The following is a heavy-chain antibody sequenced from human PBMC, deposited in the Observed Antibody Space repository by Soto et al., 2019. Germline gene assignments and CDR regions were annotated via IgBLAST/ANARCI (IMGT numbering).Heavy chain of an antibody. CDR3: AHSLYDYVWGTNWFDP. D-gene: IGHD3-16*01. CDR2: IYWDDDK. J-gene: IGHJ5*02. Sequence: QITVKESGPPLVKPTQTLTLTCTFSGFSLSTSGVGVGWIRQPPGKALEWLALIYWDDDKRYSPSLKSRLTITKDTSKNPVVLTMTNMDPVDTATYYCAHSLYDYVWGTNWFDPWGQGTLVTVSS. V-gene: IGHV2-5*02. CDR1: GFSLSTSGVG.